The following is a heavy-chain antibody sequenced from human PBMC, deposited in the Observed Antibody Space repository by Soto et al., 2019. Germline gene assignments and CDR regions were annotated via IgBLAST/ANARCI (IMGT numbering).Heavy chain of an antibody. CDR3: ARGAYLNRSGYYYCHH. J-gene: IGHJ1*01. CDR1: GDSVTSGDYY. Sequence: SETLSLTCSVSGDSVTSGDYYWTWVRQSPGKGLGWIGYISYSGNTAYNPSLSRRLTISLDTSKNHFSLKLHAATAADTAAYYFARGAYLNRSGYYYCHHWGQGTPVTVAS. D-gene: IGHD3-22*01. V-gene: IGHV4-30-4*01. CDR2: ISYSGNT.